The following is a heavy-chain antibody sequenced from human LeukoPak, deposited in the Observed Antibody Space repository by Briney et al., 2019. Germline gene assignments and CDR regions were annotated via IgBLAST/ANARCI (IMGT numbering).Heavy chain of an antibody. J-gene: IGHJ5*02. CDR1: VVTFSSYA. D-gene: IGHD2-15*01. CDR3: PKRAYLVSANPWFDP. Sequence: PGASLRLPGAASVVTFSSYAMSCVRQPPGKGLYCVSDISNSGDSTYYADSVKGRFTIYRDNSKNTLYLQMNNLRAEDTAVFYCPKRAYLVSANPWFDPWGQGTLVTVSS. V-gene: IGHV3-23*01. CDR2: ISNSGDST.